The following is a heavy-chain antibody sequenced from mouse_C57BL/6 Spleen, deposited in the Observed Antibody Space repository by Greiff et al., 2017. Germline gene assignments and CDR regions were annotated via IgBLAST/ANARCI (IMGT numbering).Heavy chain of an antibody. CDR2: INPNNGGT. D-gene: IGHD4-1*01. Sequence: EVQLQQSGPELVKPGASVKIPCKASGYTFTDYNMDWVKQSPGKSLEWIGDINPNNGGTIYNQKFKGKATLTVDKSSSTAYMELRSLTSEDTAVYYCARHQTGTYAMDYWGQGTSVTVSS. CDR1: GYTFTDYN. CDR3: ARHQTGTYAMDY. V-gene: IGHV1-18*01. J-gene: IGHJ4*01.